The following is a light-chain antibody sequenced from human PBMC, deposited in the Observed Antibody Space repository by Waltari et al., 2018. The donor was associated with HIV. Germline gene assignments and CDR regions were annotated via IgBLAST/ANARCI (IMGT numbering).Light chain of an antibody. J-gene: IGKJ2*01. CDR1: QSLVHTDGYTY. CDR2: KVS. Sequence: DVVMTQSPLSLSVSLGQPASISCKSSQSLVHTDGYTYLNWFRQRPGQSPRRLIYKVSNRDSGVPDRFSGSGSGTDFTLKISRVEAEDVGVYFCMEGTYWPYIFGQGTKLEI. CDR3: MEGTYWPYI. V-gene: IGKV2-30*02.